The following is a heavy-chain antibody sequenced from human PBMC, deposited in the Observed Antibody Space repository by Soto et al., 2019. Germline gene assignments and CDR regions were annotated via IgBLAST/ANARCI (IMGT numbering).Heavy chain of an antibody. CDR1: GGSISSYY. Sequence: PSETLSLTCTVSGGSISSYYWSWIRQPPGKGLEWIGYTYYSGSTNYNPSLKSRVTISVDTSKNQFSLKLSSVTAADTAVYYCARDRGVRGVIITWGALDIWGQGTMVTVSS. J-gene: IGHJ3*02. CDR2: TYYSGST. V-gene: IGHV4-59*01. CDR3: ARDRGVRGVIITWGALDI. D-gene: IGHD3-10*01.